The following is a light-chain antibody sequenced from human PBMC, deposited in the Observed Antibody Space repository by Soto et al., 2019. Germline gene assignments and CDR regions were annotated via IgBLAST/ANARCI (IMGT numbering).Light chain of an antibody. V-gene: IGKV3-11*01. CDR1: QSVSSY. CDR3: QQRSDWPST. Sequence: EIVLTQSPATLSLSPGERVTLSCRASQSVSSYLAWYQQKPGQAPRLLIYDASNRATGIPARFSGSGSGTDFTFTISSLEPDDFAVYYCQQRSDWPSTFGGGTKVQIK. CDR2: DAS. J-gene: IGKJ4*01.